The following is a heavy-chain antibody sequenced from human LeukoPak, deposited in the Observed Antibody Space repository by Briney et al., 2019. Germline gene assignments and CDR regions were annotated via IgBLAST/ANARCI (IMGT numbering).Heavy chain of an antibody. D-gene: IGHD6-6*01. CDR2: IDPSDPYN. CDR3: ARAYSRSRFDY. J-gene: IGHJ4*02. V-gene: IGHV5-10-1*01. CDR1: GYNFTNYW. Sequence: GESLRISCKGSGYNFTNYWISWVRQMPGKGLEWMGTIDPSDPYNNCSPSFQGHVTISADKSISTAYLQWSSLKASDTAMYYCARAYSRSRFDYWGQGTLVTVSS.